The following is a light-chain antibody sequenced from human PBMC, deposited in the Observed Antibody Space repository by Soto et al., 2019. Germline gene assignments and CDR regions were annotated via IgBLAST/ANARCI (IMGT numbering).Light chain of an antibody. CDR2: GAS. CDR3: QQYSHWPT. Sequence: EIVMTQSPATLSVSPGERATLSCRASQSVSTNLAWYQQKPGQAPRLLIYGASTTATGFPARFSGSGSGTEFILTISSRQSEDFAVYYCQQYSHWPTFGQGTKVEIK. CDR1: QSVSTN. V-gene: IGKV3-15*01. J-gene: IGKJ1*01.